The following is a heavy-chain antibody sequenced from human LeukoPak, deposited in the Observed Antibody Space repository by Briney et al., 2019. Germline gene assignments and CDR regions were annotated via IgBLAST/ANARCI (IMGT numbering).Heavy chain of an antibody. CDR3: ARDPSAAAGFFDF. CDR1: GGSISSYY. V-gene: IGHV4-59*01. J-gene: IGHJ4*02. CDR2: VYSSGST. D-gene: IGHD6-13*01. Sequence: SETLSLTCTVSGGSISSYYWSWIRQSPGKGLEWLGCVYSSGSTKYNPSLKSRVTISVDTSKNQFALKLSSVTAADTAVYYCARDPSAAAGFFDFWGQGTLVTVSS.